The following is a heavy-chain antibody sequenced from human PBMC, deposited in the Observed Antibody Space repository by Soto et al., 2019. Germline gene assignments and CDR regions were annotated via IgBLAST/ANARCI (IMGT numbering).Heavy chain of an antibody. CDR3: AIWVMGAPRKWFHA. D-gene: IGHD2-21*01. CDR2: IHPGDSST. J-gene: IGHJ5*02. Sequence: PGESLKISGKGSRSNFTSNWIGWVRQLPGKGLKWMGIIHPGDSSTRYSPSFQGQVTISADKSISTAYLQWSSLKVSDTAMYYCAIWVMGAPRKWFHAPGQGTVSTVS. V-gene: IGHV5-51*01. CDR1: RSNFTSNW.